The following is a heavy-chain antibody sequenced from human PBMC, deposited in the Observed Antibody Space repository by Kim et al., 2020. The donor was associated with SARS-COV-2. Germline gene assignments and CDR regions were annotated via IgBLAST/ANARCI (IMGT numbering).Heavy chain of an antibody. V-gene: IGHV3-21*01. CDR3: AREALLYQLPNYFDY. Sequence: GGSLRLSCAASGFTFSSYSMNWVRQAPGKGLEWVSSISSSSYIYYADSVKGRFTISRDNAKNSLYLQMNSLRAEDTAVYYCAREALLYQLPNYFDYWGQGTLVTVSS. CDR1: GFTFSSYS. CDR2: ISSSSYI. J-gene: IGHJ4*02. D-gene: IGHD2-2*01.